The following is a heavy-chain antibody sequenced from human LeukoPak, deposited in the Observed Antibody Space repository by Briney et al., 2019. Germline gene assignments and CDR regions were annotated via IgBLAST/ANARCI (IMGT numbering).Heavy chain of an antibody. CDR1: GFTFSNYA. V-gene: IGHV3-23*01. D-gene: IGHD6-6*01. J-gene: IGHJ5*02. CDR2: INAGGGIT. CDR3: ARDITARPRWFDP. Sequence: GGSLRLSCAASGFTFSNYAMSWVRQAPGKGLDWISAINAGGGITYYADSVKGRFTISRDNSKNTLYLQMDSLRVEDSAVYYCARDITARPRWFDPWGQGTLVSVSS.